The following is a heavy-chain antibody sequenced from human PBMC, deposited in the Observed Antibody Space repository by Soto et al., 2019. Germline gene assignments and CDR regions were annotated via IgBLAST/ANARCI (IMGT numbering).Heavy chain of an antibody. D-gene: IGHD6-13*01. CDR3: ARVELPQLVEFDAFEI. Sequence: SQTLSLTCAISGDSVSSNSAAWNWIRQSPSRGLEWLGRTYYRSKWYNDYAVSVKSRITINPDTSKNQFSLQLNSVTPEDTAVYYCARVELPQLVEFDAFEIWGQGTMVTFSS. J-gene: IGHJ3*02. V-gene: IGHV6-1*01. CDR2: TYYRSKWYN. CDR1: GDSVSSNSAA.